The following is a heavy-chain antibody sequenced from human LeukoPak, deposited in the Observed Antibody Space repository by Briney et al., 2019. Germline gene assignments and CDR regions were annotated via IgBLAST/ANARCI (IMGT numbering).Heavy chain of an antibody. J-gene: IGHJ4*02. Sequence: GGSLRLSCAASGFTVSSNFMSWVRQAPGKGLEWVSAISGSGGSTYYADSVKGRFTISRDNSKNTLYLQMNSLKTEDTAVYYCTTAPFYYYGSGSQLDYWGQGTLVTVSS. D-gene: IGHD3-10*01. V-gene: IGHV3-23*01. CDR3: TTAPFYYYGSGSQLDY. CDR2: ISGSGGST. CDR1: GFTVSSNF.